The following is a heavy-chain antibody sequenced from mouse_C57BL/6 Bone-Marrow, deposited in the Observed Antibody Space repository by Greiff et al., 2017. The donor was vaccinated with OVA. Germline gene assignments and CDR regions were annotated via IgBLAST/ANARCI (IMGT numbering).Heavy chain of an antibody. CDR3: TTELNTTVVATRPWYFEV. V-gene: IGHV14-1*01. CDR1: GFNIKDYY. D-gene: IGHD1-1*01. CDR2: IDPEDGDT. J-gene: IGHJ1*03. Sequence: VQLQQSGAELVRPGASVKLSCTASGFNIKDYYMHWVKQRPEQGLEWIGRIDPEDGDTEYAPKFQGKATMTADTSSNTAYLQLSSLTSEDTAVYYCTTELNTTVVATRPWYFEVWGTGTTVTVSS.